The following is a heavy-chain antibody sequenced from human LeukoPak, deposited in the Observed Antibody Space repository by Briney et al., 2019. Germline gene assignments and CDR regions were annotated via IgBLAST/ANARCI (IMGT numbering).Heavy chain of an antibody. CDR1: GFTFSSYS. CDR3: ARDNRKYSSGWN. CDR2: ISSSSSYI. J-gene: IGHJ4*02. V-gene: IGHV3-21*01. Sequence: GGSLRLSCAASGFTFSSYSMNWVRQAPGKGLEWVSSISSSSSYIYYADTVKGRFTISRDNAKNSLYLQMNSLRAEDTAVYYCARDNRKYSSGWNWGQGTLVTVSS. D-gene: IGHD6-19*01.